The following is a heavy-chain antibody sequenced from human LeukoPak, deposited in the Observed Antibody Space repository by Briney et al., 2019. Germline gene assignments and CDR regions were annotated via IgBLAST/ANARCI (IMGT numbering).Heavy chain of an antibody. CDR1: GGSFSGYY. CDR2: INHSGST. CDR3: ARENYSSGWSADY. Sequence: SETLSLTCAVYGGSFSGYYWSWIRQPPGKGLEWIGEINHSGSTNYNPSLKSRVTISVDTSKNQFSLKLSSVTAADTAVYYCARENYSSGWSADYWGQGTLVTVSS. D-gene: IGHD6-19*01. V-gene: IGHV4-34*01. J-gene: IGHJ4*02.